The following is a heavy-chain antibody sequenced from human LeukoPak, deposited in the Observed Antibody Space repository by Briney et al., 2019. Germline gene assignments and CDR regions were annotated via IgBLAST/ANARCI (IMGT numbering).Heavy chain of an antibody. V-gene: IGHV3-23*01. CDR1: GFTFSSYA. CDR3: ARQMLTVIYAPYETENWFDP. J-gene: IGHJ5*02. CDR2: ISGSGGST. D-gene: IGHD4-11*01. Sequence: PGRSLRLSCAASGFTFSSYAMSWVRQAPGKGLEWVSGISGSGGSTYYADSVKGRFTISRDNSKNTLYLQMNSLRAEDTAVYYCARQMLTVIYAPYETENWFDPWGQGTLVTVSS.